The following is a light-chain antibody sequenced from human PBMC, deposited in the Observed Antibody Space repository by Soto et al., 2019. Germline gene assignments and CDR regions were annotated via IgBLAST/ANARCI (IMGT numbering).Light chain of an antibody. CDR2: GAS. Sequence: EIVLTQSPGTLSLSPGERATLSCRASQSVSSSYLAWFQQKPGQAPRLLIYGASTRATGSPDRFSGGGSGKAFTLTSSRLEPEDFAVYYCQQYGSSPFTFGPGTKVDIK. CDR3: QQYGSSPFT. CDR1: QSVSSSY. V-gene: IGKV3-20*01. J-gene: IGKJ3*01.